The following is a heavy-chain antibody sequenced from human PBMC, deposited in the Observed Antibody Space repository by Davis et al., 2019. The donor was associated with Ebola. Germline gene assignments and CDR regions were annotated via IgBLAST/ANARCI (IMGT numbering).Heavy chain of an antibody. D-gene: IGHD2-21*02. J-gene: IGHJ4*02. Sequence: SETLSLTCAVSGGSISSSNWWSWVRQPPGKGLEWIGEIYHSGRTNYNPSLKSRVTISVDTSKNQFSLKLSSVTAADTAVYYCARRHIVVVTAIDYWGQGTLVTVSS. V-gene: IGHV4-4*02. CDR3: ARRHIVVVTAIDY. CDR1: GGSISSSNW. CDR2: IYHSGRT.